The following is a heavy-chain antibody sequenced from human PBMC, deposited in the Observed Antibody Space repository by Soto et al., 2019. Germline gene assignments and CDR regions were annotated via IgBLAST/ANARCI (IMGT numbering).Heavy chain of an antibody. D-gene: IGHD2-2*01. CDR3: ASSIVVVPAARNYYGMDV. CDR2: ISSSSSYI. CDR1: GFTFSSYS. J-gene: IGHJ6*02. Sequence: PGGSLRLSCAASGFTFSSYSMNWVRQAPGKGLEWVSSISSSSSYIYYADSVKGRFTISRDNAKNSLYLQMNSLRAEDTAVYYCASSIVVVPAARNYYGMDVWGQGTTVTVSS. V-gene: IGHV3-21*01.